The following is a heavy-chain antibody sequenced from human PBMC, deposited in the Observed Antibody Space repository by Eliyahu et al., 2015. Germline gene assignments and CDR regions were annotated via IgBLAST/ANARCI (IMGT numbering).Heavy chain of an antibody. CDR1: GXTFSXYY. CDR2: ISSSGSTI. CDR3: ARKNGDYVYYYYYMDV. D-gene: IGHD4-17*01. Sequence: QVQLVESGGGLVKPGGSLRLSCAASGXTFSXYYMSWIRQAPGXGLGWVSYISSSGSTIYYADSVKGRFTISRDNAKNSLYLQMNSLRAEDTAVYYCARKNGDYVYYYYYMDVWGKGTTVTVSS. V-gene: IGHV3-11*01. J-gene: IGHJ6*03.